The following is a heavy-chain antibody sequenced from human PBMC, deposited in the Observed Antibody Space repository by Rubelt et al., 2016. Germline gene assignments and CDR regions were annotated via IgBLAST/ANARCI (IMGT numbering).Heavy chain of an antibody. Sequence: QVQLQQWGAGLLKPSETLSLTCAVYGGVFSDHYWSWIRQPPGKGLQWIGEIHHSGSTNYSPSLKSRVTISVDTSRNQFALKLGSVTAADTAVYYCARRYSSGWYYDAFDIWGQGTMVTVSS. D-gene: IGHD6-19*01. V-gene: IGHV4-34*01. CDR2: IHHSGST. J-gene: IGHJ3*02. CDR3: ARRYSSGWYYDAFDI. CDR1: GGVFSDHY.